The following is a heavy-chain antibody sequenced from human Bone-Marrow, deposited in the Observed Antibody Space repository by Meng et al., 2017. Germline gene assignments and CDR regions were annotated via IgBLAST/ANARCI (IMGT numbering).Heavy chain of an antibody. CDR1: GGSISSYY. CDR3: ARAPTYCSGGSCYSGGAFDI. J-gene: IGHJ3*02. CDR2: IYYSGST. V-gene: IGHV4-59*01. Sequence: SETLSLTCTVSGGSISSYYWSWIRQPPRKGLEWIGYIYYSGSTNYNPSLKSRVTISVDTSKTQFSLRLTFVTAADTALYYCARAPTYCSGGSCYSGGAFDIWGQGAMVTVSS. D-gene: IGHD2-15*01.